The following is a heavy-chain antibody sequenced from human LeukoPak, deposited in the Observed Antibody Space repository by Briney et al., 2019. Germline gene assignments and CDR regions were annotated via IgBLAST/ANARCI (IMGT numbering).Heavy chain of an antibody. J-gene: IGHJ4*02. V-gene: IGHV3-48*03. Sequence: GGSLRLSCAASGFTLSSYEMNWVREAPGTGLEWVSYISDGVGIRFYAATVQGRFTISRDNAKNTLSLPMNRLRAEAKAVYYSSSRCLYYDYVLGNWGQGTMVTVSS. CDR2: ISDGVGIR. CDR3: SSRCLYYDYVLGN. D-gene: IGHD3-16*01. CDR1: GFTLSSYE.